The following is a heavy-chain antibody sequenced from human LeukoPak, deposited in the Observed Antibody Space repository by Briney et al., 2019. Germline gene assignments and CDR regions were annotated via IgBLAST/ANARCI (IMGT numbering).Heavy chain of an antibody. V-gene: IGHV3-53*05. CDR2: IYSGGST. Sequence: GGSLRLSCAASGFTVSSDYMSWVRQAPGKGLEWVSVIYSGGSTYYADSVKGRFTISRDKSKNTVYLQMNSLRFEDAAMYYCARNWFDPWGQGTLVTVS. CDR3: ARNWFDP. CDR1: GFTVSSDY. J-gene: IGHJ5*02.